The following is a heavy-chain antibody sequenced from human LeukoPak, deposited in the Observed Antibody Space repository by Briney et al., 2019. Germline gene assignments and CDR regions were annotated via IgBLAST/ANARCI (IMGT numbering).Heavy chain of an antibody. CDR2: INPNSGGT. CDR1: GYTFTSYD. D-gene: IGHD4-17*01. J-gene: IGHJ4*02. CDR3: ARGDPTVTSGY. Sequence: ASVKVSCKASGYTFTSYDINRVRQAPGQGLEWMGWINPNSGGTNYAQKFQGRVTMTRDTSISTAYMELSRLRSDDTAVYYCARGDPTVTSGYWGQGTLVTVSS. V-gene: IGHV1-2*02.